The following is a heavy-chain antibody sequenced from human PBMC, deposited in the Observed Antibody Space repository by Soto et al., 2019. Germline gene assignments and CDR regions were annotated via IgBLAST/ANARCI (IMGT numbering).Heavy chain of an antibody. D-gene: IGHD2-15*01. V-gene: IGHV4-59*01. J-gene: IGHJ4*02. CDR1: GGSISSYY. CDR2: IYYSGST. CDR3: ARGGPSWLDY. Sequence: LSLTCTVSGGSISSYYWSWIRQPPGKGLEWIGYIYYSGSTKYNTSLKSRVTISVDTSKNQFSLKLSSVTAADTAVYYCARGGPSWLDYWGQGTLVTVS.